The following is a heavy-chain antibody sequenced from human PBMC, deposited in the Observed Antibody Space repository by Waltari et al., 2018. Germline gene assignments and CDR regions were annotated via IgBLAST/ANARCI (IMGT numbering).Heavy chain of an antibody. CDR2: INSAGTTT. Sequence: EVQLVASGGGLVHHGGSLRVSCAASVFPFSTYWMHWVRQAPGKGLVWVSHINSAGTTTTYADSVKGRFTISRDNAKNTLYLQMNSLRAEDTAVYYCARESSSTFDSWGQGTLVTVSS. CDR3: ARESSSTFDS. J-gene: IGHJ4*02. CDR1: VFPFSTYW. V-gene: IGHV3-74*01. D-gene: IGHD6-6*01.